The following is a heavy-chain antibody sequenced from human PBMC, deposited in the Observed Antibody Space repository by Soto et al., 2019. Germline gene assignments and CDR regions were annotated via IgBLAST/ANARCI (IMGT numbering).Heavy chain of an antibody. CDR1: GFTFSSYA. Sequence: PGGSLRLSCAASGFTFSSYAMSWVRQAPGKGMEWVADISGSGGSTYYADSVKGRFTISRDNSKNTLYLQMNSLRAEDTAVYYCAKASRRRWYRRDYYGMDVWGQGTTVTVSS. J-gene: IGHJ6*02. V-gene: IGHV3-23*01. CDR2: ISGSGGST. D-gene: IGHD4-17*01. CDR3: AKASRRRWYRRDYYGMDV.